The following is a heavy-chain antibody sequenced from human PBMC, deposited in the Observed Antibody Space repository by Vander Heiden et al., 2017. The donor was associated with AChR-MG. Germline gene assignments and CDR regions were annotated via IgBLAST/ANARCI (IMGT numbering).Heavy chain of an antibody. CDR2: IYPGDSDT. D-gene: IGHD6-13*01. CDR1: GYSFTTYW. Sequence: EVQLVQSGAEVKKPGESLKISCKGSGYSFTTYWVGWVRQMPGKGLEWMGIIYPGDSDTRYSPSFQGQVTISADKSISTAYLQWSSLKASDTAMYYCARTIAGASSSWYHYAFDIWGQGTMVTVSS. J-gene: IGHJ3*02. V-gene: IGHV5-51*01. CDR3: ARTIAGASSSWYHYAFDI.